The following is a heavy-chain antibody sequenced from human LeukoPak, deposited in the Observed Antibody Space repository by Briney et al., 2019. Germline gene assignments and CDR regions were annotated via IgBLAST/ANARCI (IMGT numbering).Heavy chain of an antibody. CDR1: GFTFSSYW. V-gene: IGHV3-7*01. Sequence: AGGSLRLSCAASGFTFSSYWMSWVRQAPGKGLEWVANIKQDGSEKYYVDSVKGRFTISRDNSRNTLYLQMNSLTVGDTAVYYCARGGSSWYRLDYWGQGTLVTVSS. CDR3: ARGGSSWYRLDY. CDR2: IKQDGSEK. J-gene: IGHJ4*02. D-gene: IGHD6-13*01.